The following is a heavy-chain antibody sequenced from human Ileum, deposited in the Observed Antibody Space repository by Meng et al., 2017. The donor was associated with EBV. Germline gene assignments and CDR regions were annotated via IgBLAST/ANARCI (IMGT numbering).Heavy chain of an antibody. CDR2: IYNSGST. CDR3: ARGQKGYFDL. J-gene: IGHJ2*01. CDR1: GGSISSSNYY. Sequence: VQLQESGPGLVKPSQTLSLTCNVSGGSISSSNYYWSWIRQPPGKGLEWSGHIYNSGSTYYNPSLKSRITISVDTSKNQFSLKLSSVTAADTAVYYCARGQKGYFDLWGRGTLVTVSS. V-gene: IGHV4-30-4*01.